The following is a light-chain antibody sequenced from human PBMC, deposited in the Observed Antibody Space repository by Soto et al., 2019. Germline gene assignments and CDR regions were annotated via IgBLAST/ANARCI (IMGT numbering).Light chain of an antibody. CDR2: KAS. J-gene: IGKJ1*01. V-gene: IGKV1-5*03. CDR3: HKYNSTPT. Sequence: DIQMTQSPSTLSASVGERVTITCRASQSISSWLAWYQQKPGNAPKLLIYKASSLEKGVPSRFSGSGTGTEFTLTILSLEDDDIETYYCHKYNSTPTFGQGTKLEIK. CDR1: QSISSW.